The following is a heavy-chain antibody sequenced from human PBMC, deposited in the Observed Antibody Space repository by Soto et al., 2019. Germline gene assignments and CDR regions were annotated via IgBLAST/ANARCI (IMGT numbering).Heavy chain of an antibody. CDR3: ARDPTGIAAAGTRFLCHY. J-gene: IGHJ4*02. CDR1: GYTFTSYG. D-gene: IGHD6-13*01. Sequence: ASVKVSCKASGYTFTSYGISWVRQAPGQGLEWMGWISAYNGNTNYAQKLQGRVTMTTDTSTSTAYMELRSLRSDDTAVYYCARDPTGIAAAGTRFLCHYWGQGTLVTVSS. V-gene: IGHV1-18*01. CDR2: ISAYNGNT.